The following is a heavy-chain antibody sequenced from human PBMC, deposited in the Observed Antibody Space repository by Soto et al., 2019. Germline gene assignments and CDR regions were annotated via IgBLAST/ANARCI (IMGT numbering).Heavy chain of an antibody. V-gene: IGHV4-59*08. J-gene: IGHJ4*02. Sequence: QVQLQESGPGLVKPSETLSITCTVSGGSISNYYWSWIRQPPGKGLEWIGYIYYSGSTNYNPSLKSRVTISVDTSKNQFSLKLSSVTAADTAVYYCARRWGRSFDYWGQGTLVTVSS. CDR2: IYYSGST. D-gene: IGHD2-15*01. CDR3: ARRWGRSFDY. CDR1: GGSISNYY.